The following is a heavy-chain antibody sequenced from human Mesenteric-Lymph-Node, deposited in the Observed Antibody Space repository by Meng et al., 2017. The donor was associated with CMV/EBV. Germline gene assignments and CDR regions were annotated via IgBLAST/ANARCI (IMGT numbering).Heavy chain of an antibody. CDR1: GYTFTSYW. CDR2: IYPGDSDP. CDR3: ARDATGGRYHFDY. V-gene: IGHV5-51*01. J-gene: IGHJ4*02. Sequence: GESLKISCKGSGYTFTSYWIGWVRQMPGKGLEWMGIIYPGDSDPRYSPSFQGQVTISADTSISTAYLQRSSLKASDSGIYYCARDATGGRYHFDYWGQGMVVTVSS. D-gene: IGHD2-8*02.